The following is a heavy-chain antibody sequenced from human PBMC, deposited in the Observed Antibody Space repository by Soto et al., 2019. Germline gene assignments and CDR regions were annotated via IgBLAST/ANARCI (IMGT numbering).Heavy chain of an antibody. CDR2: LSFDGNNR. V-gene: IGHV3-30-3*01. CDR1: GFTFSSYA. J-gene: IGHJ4*02. D-gene: IGHD6-13*01. CDR3: ARGSSSSWSRYYFDY. Sequence: QVQLVESGGGVVQPGRSLRLSCAASGFTFSSYAMHWVRQAPGKGLEWVAFLSFDGNNRDYADSVKGRFTISRDNSKNTLYLQMNSPRPDDAAVYYCARGSSSSWSRYYFDYWGQGTLVTVSS.